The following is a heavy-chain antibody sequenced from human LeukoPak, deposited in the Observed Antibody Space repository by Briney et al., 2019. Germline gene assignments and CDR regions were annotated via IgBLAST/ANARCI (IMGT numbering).Heavy chain of an antibody. CDR2: TYYTSTWYN. CDR3: ARGKIGAAGTFVY. CDR1: GDSVSSNSAT. Sequence: SQTLSLTCAISGDSVSSNSATWNWIRQSPSRGLEWLGRTYYTSTWYNDYAVSVKSRISINADTSKNQLSLHLNSVTPEDTAMYFCARGKIGAAGTFVYWGQGTLVTVSS. V-gene: IGHV6-1*01. J-gene: IGHJ4*02. D-gene: IGHD6-13*01.